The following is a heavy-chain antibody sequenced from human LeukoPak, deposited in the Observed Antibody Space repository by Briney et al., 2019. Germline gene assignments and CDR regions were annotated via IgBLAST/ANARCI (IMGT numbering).Heavy chain of an antibody. CDR3: AKDTSITIFGVVIVDDAFDI. CDR2: IWYDGSNK. Sequence: PGGSLRLSCAASGFTVSSNYMSWVRQAPGKGLEWVAVIWYDGSNKYYADSVKGRFTISRDNSKNTLYLQMNSLRAEDTAVYYCAKDTSITIFGVVIVDDAFDIWGQGTMVTVSS. J-gene: IGHJ3*02. V-gene: IGHV3-33*06. CDR1: GFTVSSNY. D-gene: IGHD3-3*01.